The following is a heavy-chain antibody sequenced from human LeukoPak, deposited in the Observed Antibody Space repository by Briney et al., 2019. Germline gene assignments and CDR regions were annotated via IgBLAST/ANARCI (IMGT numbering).Heavy chain of an antibody. J-gene: IGHJ4*02. V-gene: IGHV4-38-2*02. D-gene: IGHD3-9*01. CDR1: GGSISSYY. CDR3: ARGLRYFDWFDY. CDR2: IYHSGST. Sequence: PSETLSLTCTVSGGSISSYYWSWIRQPAGKGLEWIGSIYHSGSTYYNPSLKSRVTISIDTSKNQFSLKLSSVTAADTAVYYCARGLRYFDWFDYWGQGTLVTVSS.